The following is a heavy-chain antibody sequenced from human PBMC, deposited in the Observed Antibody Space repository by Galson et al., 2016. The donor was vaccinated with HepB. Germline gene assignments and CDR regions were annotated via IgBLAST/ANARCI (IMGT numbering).Heavy chain of an antibody. D-gene: IGHD6-13*01. CDR3: AKGQQLAYFDY. J-gene: IGHJ4*02. CDR1: GFTFNTYA. Sequence: SLRLSCAASGFTFNTYAMSWVRQAPGKGLEWVSVISGSDGSTYYADSVKGRFTISRDNSKNTLYLQMNSLRAEDTAVYYCAKGQQLAYFDYWGQGTLVTVSS. CDR2: ISGSDGST. V-gene: IGHV3-23*01.